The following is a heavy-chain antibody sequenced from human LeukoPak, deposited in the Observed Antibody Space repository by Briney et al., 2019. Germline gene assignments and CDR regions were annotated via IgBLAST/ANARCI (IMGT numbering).Heavy chain of an antibody. V-gene: IGHV3-64D*09. CDR1: GFTFSTYA. CDR2: ISSNEGTT. Sequence: GGSLRLSCSASGFTFSTYAMHWVRQAPGKGLEYVSDISSNEGTTYYADSVKGRFTISRDNSKNTLNLQMSSLRAEDTAIYYCVKNPDYASGSFYFDYWGQGTLVTVSS. D-gene: IGHD3-10*01. CDR3: VKNPDYASGSFYFDY. J-gene: IGHJ4*02.